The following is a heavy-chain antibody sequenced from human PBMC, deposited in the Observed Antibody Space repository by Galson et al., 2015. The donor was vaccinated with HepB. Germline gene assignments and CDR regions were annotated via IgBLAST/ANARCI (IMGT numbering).Heavy chain of an antibody. CDR3: ARDLVGAMTYYYGMDV. CDR2: IIPIFGTA. D-gene: IGHD1-26*01. J-gene: IGHJ6*02. V-gene: IGHV1-69*13. Sequence: SVKVSCKASGGTFSSYAICWVRQAPGQGLEWMGGIIPIFGTANYAQKFQGRVTITADESTSTAYMELSSLRSEDTAVYYCARDLVGAMTYYYGMDVWGQGTTVTVSS. CDR1: GGTFSSYA.